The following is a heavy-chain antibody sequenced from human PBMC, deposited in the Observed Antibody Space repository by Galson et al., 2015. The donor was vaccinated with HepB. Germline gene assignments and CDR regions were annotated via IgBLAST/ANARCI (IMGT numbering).Heavy chain of an antibody. V-gene: IGHV3-30-3*01. D-gene: IGHD2-21*01. CDR3: ARAIYCGGDCYSRGIDY. Sequence: SLRLSCAASGFTFVSYAMHWVRQAPGKGLEWVAVISYDGSNKYYADSVKGRFTISRDNSKNTLYLQMNSLRAEDTAVHYCARAIYCGGDCYSRGIDYWGQGTLVTVSS. CDR2: ISYDGSNK. CDR1: GFTFVSYA. J-gene: IGHJ4*02.